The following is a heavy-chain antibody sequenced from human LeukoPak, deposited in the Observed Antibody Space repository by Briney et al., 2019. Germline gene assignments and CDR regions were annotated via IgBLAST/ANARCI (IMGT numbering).Heavy chain of an antibody. CDR2: INPNSGGT. CDR1: GYTFTGYY. CDR3: AREAKGDDSSGYPDY. D-gene: IGHD3-22*01. V-gene: IGHV1-2*02. J-gene: IGHJ4*02. Sequence: ASVKVSCKASGYTFTGYYMHWVRQAPGQGLEWMGGINPNSGGTNYAQKFQGRVTMTRDTSITTEYMELSRLRSDDTAVYYCAREAKGDDSSGYPDYWGQGTLVTVSS.